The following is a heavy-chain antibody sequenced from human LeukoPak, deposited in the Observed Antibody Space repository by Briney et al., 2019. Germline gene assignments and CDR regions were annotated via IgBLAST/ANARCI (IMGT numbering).Heavy chain of an antibody. CDR3: AKPLPLGATFWDQNDY. CDR1: GFTFSSYG. J-gene: IGHJ4*02. D-gene: IGHD1-26*01. Sequence: GGSLRLSCAASGFTFSSYGMHWVRQAPGKGLEWVAFIRYDGSNKYYADSVKGRFTISRDNSKNTLYLQMNSLRAEDTAVYYCAKPLPLGATFWDQNDYWGQGTLVTVSS. V-gene: IGHV3-30*02. CDR2: IRYDGSNK.